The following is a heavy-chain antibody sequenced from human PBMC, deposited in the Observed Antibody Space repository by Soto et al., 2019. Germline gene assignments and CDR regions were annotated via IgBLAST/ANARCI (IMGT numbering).Heavy chain of an antibody. Sequence: QVQLVQSGAEVKKPGASVKVSCKASGYTFTRYYMHWVRQAPGQGLEWMGIINPSGGSTSYAQKFQGRVPMTRDTSTSTVYMELSRLRSEDTAVYYCARELLRFWLFDPWGQGPLVTVSS. CDR1: GYTFTRYY. CDR3: ARELLRFWLFDP. CDR2: INPSGGST. D-gene: IGHD3-3*01. V-gene: IGHV1-46*01. J-gene: IGHJ5*02.